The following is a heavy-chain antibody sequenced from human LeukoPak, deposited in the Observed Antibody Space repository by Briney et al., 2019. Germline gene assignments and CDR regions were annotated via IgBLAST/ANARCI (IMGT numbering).Heavy chain of an antibody. V-gene: IGHV1-69*01. Sequence: ASVKVSCKASGGTFSNYAISWVRQAPGQGLEWMGGIIPIFGTANYAQKFQGRVTVTADESTTTAYMELSSLRSEDTAVYYCAGGERPQLVRYYFDYWGQGTLVTASS. CDR2: IIPIFGTA. CDR3: AGGERPQLVRYYFDY. J-gene: IGHJ4*02. D-gene: IGHD6-13*01. CDR1: GGTFSNYA.